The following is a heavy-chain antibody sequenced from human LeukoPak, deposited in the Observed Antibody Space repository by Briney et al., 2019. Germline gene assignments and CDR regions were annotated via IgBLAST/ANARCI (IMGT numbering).Heavy chain of an antibody. CDR1: GGSISSGDYY. Sequence: SETLSLTCTVSGGSISSGDYYWSWIRQPPGKGLEWIGYIYYSGSTYYNPSLRSRVTISVDTSKNQFSLKLSSVTAADTAVYYCARADFTVYSVDIWGQGTMVTVSS. CDR3: ARADFTVYSVDI. V-gene: IGHV4-30-4*08. D-gene: IGHD6-13*01. J-gene: IGHJ3*02. CDR2: IYYSGST.